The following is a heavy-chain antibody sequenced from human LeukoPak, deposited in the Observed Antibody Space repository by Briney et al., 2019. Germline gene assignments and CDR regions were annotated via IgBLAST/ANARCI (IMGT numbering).Heavy chain of an antibody. CDR3: ARDPGQVVAANYYFDY. D-gene: IGHD2-15*01. Sequence: GGSLRLSCAASGFTFSDYYMSWIRQAPGKGLEWVSYISSGGSTIYYADSVKGRFTISRDNAKNSLYLQMNSLRAEDTAVYYCARDPGQVVAANYYFDYWGQGTLVTVSS. J-gene: IGHJ4*02. V-gene: IGHV3-11*01. CDR2: ISSGGSTI. CDR1: GFTFSDYY.